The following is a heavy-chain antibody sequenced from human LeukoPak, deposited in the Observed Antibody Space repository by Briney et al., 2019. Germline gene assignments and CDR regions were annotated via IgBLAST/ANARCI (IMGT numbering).Heavy chain of an antibody. CDR3: ARDFTDSYYYYYYGMDV. D-gene: IGHD3-16*01. CDR2: ISSSSSYI. J-gene: IGHJ6*02. CDR1: GFTFSSYS. V-gene: IGHV3-21*01. Sequence: GGSLRLSCAASGFTFSSYSMNWVRQAPGKGLEWVSSISSSSSYIYYADSVKGRFTISRDNAKNSLYLQMNSPRAEDTAVYYCARDFTDSYYYYYYGMDVWGQGTTVTVSS.